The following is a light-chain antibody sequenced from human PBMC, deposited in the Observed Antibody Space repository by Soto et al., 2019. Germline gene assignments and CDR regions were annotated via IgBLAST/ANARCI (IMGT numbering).Light chain of an antibody. CDR3: QQYYNYPWT. Sequence: ALRMTQSPSSFSASTGDRVTITCRASQGIRSYLAWYQQKPGKAPNLLIYGASTLQSGVPSRFSGSGSGTDFTLTINYLQFEDFATYYCQQYYNYPWTFGQGTNVEIK. V-gene: IGKV1-8*01. J-gene: IGKJ1*01. CDR1: QGIRSY. CDR2: GAS.